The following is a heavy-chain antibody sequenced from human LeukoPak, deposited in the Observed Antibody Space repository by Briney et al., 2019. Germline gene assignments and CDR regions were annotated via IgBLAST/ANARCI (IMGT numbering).Heavy chain of an antibody. V-gene: IGHV1-69*01. D-gene: IGHD2-2*02. Sequence: GSSVKVSCKASGGTFSSYAISWVRRAPGQGLEWMGGIIPIFGTANYSQKFQGRVTITADESTSTAYRELSSLRSEDTAVYYCARTYCSSTSCYIREVGEYFQHWGQGTLVTVSS. CDR1: GGTFSSYA. CDR2: IIPIFGTA. CDR3: ARTYCSSTSCYIREVGEYFQH. J-gene: IGHJ1*01.